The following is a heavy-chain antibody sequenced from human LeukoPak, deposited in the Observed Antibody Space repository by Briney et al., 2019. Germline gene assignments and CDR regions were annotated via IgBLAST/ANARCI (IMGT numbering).Heavy chain of an antibody. J-gene: IGHJ3*02. Sequence: ASVKVSCKASGYTFTSYSISWVRQAPGQGLEWMGWISAYNGNTNYAQKLQGRVTMTTDTSTSTAHMELRSLRSDDTAVYYCAREPQGLAPFDIWGQGTMVTVSS. CDR3: AREPQGLAPFDI. CDR1: GYTFTSYS. D-gene: IGHD5-12*01. CDR2: ISAYNGNT. V-gene: IGHV1-18*04.